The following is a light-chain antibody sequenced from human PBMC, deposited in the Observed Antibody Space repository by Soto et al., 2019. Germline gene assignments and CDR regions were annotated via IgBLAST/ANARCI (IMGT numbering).Light chain of an antibody. CDR2: EVT. Sequence: QSALTQPASVSGSPGQTITISCTGTNSDVGAYNYVSWYQLHPGKVPKLIIYEVTNRPSGVSGRFSGSKSGNTASLTISGLQAEDEAEYYCSSYTSSSAFYVFGSGTKVTVL. V-gene: IGLV2-14*01. J-gene: IGLJ1*01. CDR3: SSYTSSSAFYV. CDR1: NSDVGAYNY.